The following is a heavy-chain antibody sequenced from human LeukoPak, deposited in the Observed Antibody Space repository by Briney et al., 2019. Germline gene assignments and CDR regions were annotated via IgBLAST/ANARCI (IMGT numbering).Heavy chain of an antibody. CDR1: GFTFSSYW. J-gene: IGHJ4*02. CDR3: ASYCSSTSCYAYYFDY. Sequence: GGSLRLSCAASGFTFSSYWMSWVRQAPGKGLGWVANIKQDGSEKYYVDSVKGRFTISRDNAKNSLYLQMNSLRAEDTAVYYCASYCSSTSCYAYYFDYWGQGTLVTVSS. D-gene: IGHD2-2*01. V-gene: IGHV3-7*01. CDR2: IKQDGSEK.